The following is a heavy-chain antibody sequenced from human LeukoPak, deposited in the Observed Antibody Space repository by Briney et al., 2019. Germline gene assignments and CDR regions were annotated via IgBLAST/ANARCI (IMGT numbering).Heavy chain of an antibody. CDR3: ARSPRRVTATIYFDY. J-gene: IGHJ4*02. CDR2: IYHRGTT. V-gene: IGHV4-4*07. D-gene: IGHD2-21*02. Sequence: SETLSLTCTVSGGSISSYYWSWIRQPAGKGLEWIGSIYHRGTTYYNPSLKSRVSMSVDTSKNQFSLKLTSVTAADTAVYYCARSPRRVTATIYFDYWGQGTLVTVSS. CDR1: GGSISSYY.